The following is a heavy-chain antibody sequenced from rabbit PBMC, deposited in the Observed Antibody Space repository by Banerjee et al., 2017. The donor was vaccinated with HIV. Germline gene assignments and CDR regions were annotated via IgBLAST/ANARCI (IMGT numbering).Heavy chain of an antibody. J-gene: IGHJ4*01. D-gene: IGHD4-1*01. CDR1: GFPFSSTYY. CDR3: ASELAGVIGWKFIL. CDR2: MDTDSGTT. V-gene: IGHV1S40*01. Sequence: QSLEESGGDLVKPGASPTLTCTAFGFPFSSTYYMYWVRQAPGKGLESIGCMDTDSGTTYYVTWAKGQFTISEASSATVTLQMTSLTAADTAPYFCASELAGVIGWKFILWDPGTLVTVS.